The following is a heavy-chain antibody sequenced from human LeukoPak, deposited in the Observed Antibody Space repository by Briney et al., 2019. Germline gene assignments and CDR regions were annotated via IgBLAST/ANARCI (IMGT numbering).Heavy chain of an antibody. D-gene: IGHD6-13*01. J-gene: IGHJ6*02. CDR2: IYYSGST. V-gene: IGHV4-30-4*01. CDR1: GGSISSGDYY. Sequence: PSQTLSLTLTVSGGSISSGDYYWSWIRQPPRKRLEWIGYIYYSGSTYYNPSLKSRVTISVDTSKNQCSLKLSSVTAADTAVYYCAGTRSSSWFRYYYYGMDVWGQGTTVTVSS. CDR3: AGTRSSSWFRYYYYGMDV.